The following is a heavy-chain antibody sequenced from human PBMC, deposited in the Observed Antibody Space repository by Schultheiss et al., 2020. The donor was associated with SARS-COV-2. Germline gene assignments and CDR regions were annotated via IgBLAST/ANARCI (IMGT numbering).Heavy chain of an antibody. Sequence: SGPTLVKPTQTLTLTCSFSGFSLTTPGVGVAWIRQPPGKAPEWLSLIYWDDDKRYRASLNSRLTIFKDTSKNQVVLTMTNMDPVDTATYYCAHRQVRQQLVRGYFQHWGQGTLVTVSS. CDR3: AHRQVRQQLVRGYFQH. CDR1: GFSLTTPGVG. D-gene: IGHD6-13*01. CDR2: IYWDDDK. V-gene: IGHV2-5*02. J-gene: IGHJ1*01.